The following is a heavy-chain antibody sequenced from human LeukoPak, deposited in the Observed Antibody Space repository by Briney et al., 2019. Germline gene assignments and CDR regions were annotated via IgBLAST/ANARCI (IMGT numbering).Heavy chain of an antibody. CDR3: ARGYDSSGPARFGVVGY. V-gene: IGHV4-59*13. J-gene: IGHJ4*02. CDR1: GGSLSSYY. D-gene: IGHD3-22*01. Sequence: SETLSLTCTVSGGSLSSYYWSWIRQPPGKGLDWIGYMYYSGSANYNPSLKSRVTISVDTSKNQFSLKMSSVTAADTAVYYCARGYDSSGPARFGVVGYWGQGTLVTVSS. CDR2: MYYSGSA.